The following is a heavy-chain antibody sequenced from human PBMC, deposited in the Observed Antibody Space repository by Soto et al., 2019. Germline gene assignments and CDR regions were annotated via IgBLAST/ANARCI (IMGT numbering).Heavy chain of an antibody. CDR2: FDPEDGET. V-gene: IGHV1-24*01. CDR3: ATDQLGRRPEGFDP. CDR1: GYTLTELS. D-gene: IGHD1-1*01. Sequence: ASVKVSCKVSGYTLTELSMHWVRQAPGKGLEWMGGFDPEDGETIYAQKFQGRVTMTEDTSTDTAYMELSSLRSEDTAVYYCATDQLGRRPEGFDPWGQGTLVTVSS. J-gene: IGHJ5*02.